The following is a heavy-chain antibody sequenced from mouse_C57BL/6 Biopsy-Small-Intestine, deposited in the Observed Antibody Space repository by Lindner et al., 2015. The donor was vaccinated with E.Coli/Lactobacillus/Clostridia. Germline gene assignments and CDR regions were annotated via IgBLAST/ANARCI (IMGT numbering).Heavy chain of an antibody. CDR2: INAGNGDT. D-gene: IGHD2-2*01. Sequence: SVKVSCKASGFTFSTYAMHWVRQAPGQRLEWMGWINAGNGDTEYSQKFQGRVTFTRDTSANTAFLELSVLRSEDTAVYYCARGGVMVQKVYDAFDIWGQGTMVTVSS. CDR3: ARGGVMVQKVYDAFDI. V-gene: IGHV1S46*01. CDR1: GFTFSTYA. J-gene: IGHJ3*01.